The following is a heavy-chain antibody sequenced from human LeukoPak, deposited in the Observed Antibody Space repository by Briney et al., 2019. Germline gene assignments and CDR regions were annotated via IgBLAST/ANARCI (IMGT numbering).Heavy chain of an antibody. J-gene: IGHJ5*02. V-gene: IGHV1-2*02. CDR1: GYPFTGHY. Sequence: ASVKVSCKASGYPFTGHYLHWVRQAPGQGLEWMGWSNPNSGDTHREQKFQGRVTMTRDTSISTAYMELSSLRSDDTAIYYCARAQYGGYGRRIWFDPWGQGTLVTVSS. CDR2: SNPNSGDT. CDR3: ARAQYGGYGRRIWFDP. D-gene: IGHD5-12*01.